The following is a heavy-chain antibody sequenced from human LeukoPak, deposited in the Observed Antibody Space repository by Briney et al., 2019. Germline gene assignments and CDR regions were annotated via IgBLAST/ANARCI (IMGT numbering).Heavy chain of an antibody. J-gene: IGHJ5*02. CDR2: IIPIFGTA. D-gene: IGHD2-2*01. Sequence: ASVKVSCKASGGTFSSYAISWVRQAPGQGLEWMGGIIPIFGTANYAQKFQGRVTITADESTSTAYIELSSLRSEDTAVYYCARDAGGLPESWGQGTLVTVSS. CDR1: GGTFSSYA. V-gene: IGHV1-69*01. CDR3: ARDAGGLPES.